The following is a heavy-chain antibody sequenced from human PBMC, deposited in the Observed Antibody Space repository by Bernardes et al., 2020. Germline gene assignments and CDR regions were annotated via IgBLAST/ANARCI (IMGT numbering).Heavy chain of an antibody. Sequence: SETLSLTCTVSGGSISSSSYYWGWIRQPPGKGLEWIGSISYSGSTYYNPSLKSRVTISVDTSKNQFSLKLSSVTAADTAVYYCAREDQLLFYYFDYWGQGTLVTVSS. D-gene: IGHD2-2*01. CDR2: ISYSGST. CDR3: AREDQLLFYYFDY. CDR1: GGSISSSSYY. J-gene: IGHJ4*02. V-gene: IGHV4-39*02.